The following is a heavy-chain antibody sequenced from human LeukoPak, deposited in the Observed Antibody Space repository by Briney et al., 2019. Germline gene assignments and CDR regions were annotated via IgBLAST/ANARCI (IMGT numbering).Heavy chain of an antibody. CDR3: AKGGQSGSYPGGFDY. Sequence: GGSLRLSCKASGFTFSSYAMSWVRQAPGKGLEWVSAISGSGGSTYYADSVKGRFTISRDNSTNTLYLQMNSLRAEDTAVYYCAKGGQSGSYPGGFDYWGQGTLVTVSS. CDR1: GFTFSSYA. J-gene: IGHJ4*02. D-gene: IGHD1-26*01. V-gene: IGHV3-23*01. CDR2: ISGSGGST.